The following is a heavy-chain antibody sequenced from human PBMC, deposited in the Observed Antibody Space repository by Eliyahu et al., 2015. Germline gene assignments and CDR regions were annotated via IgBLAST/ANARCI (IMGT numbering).Heavy chain of an antibody. CDR1: GFTVXSXY. V-gene: IGHV3-53*01. CDR3: ASSSIGDYVEPGDYYYHMDV. Sequence: EVQLVESGGGLIQPGGSXXLSCAASGFTVXSXYXSWVRQAPGKGLEWXSVIYSXGSTYYADSVKGRFTISRDNSKNTLYLQMNSLRAEDTAVYYCASSSIGDYVEPGDYYYHMDVWGKGTTVTVSS. J-gene: IGHJ6*03. D-gene: IGHD4-17*01. CDR2: IYSXGST.